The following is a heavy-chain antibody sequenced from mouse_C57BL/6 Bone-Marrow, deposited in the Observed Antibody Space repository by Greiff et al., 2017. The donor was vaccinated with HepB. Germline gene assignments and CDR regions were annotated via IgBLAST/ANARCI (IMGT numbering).Heavy chain of an antibody. V-gene: IGHV3-6*01. D-gene: IGHD1-1*01. CDR3: ARGSYYGSSHYYAMDY. CDR2: ISYDGSN. CDR1: GYSITSGYY. Sequence: VQLKESGPGLVKPSQSLSLTCSVTGYSITSGYYWNWIRQFPGNKLEWMGYISYDGSNNYNPSLKNRISITRDTSKNQFFLKLNSVTTEDTATYYCARGSYYGSSHYYAMDYWGQGTSVTVSS. J-gene: IGHJ4*01.